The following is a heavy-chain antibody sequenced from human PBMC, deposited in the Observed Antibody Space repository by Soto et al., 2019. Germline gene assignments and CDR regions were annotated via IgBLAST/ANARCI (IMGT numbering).Heavy chain of an antibody. J-gene: IGHJ4*02. D-gene: IGHD1-1*01. CDR1: GQSFSGHS. Sequence: QVQLQQWGAGLVKPSETLSLSCAVYGQSFSGHSWAWIRKPPGKGLEWIGEINESGITYYNPSLKSRVTISTDTSKNQCSLKLSSVSAADTAAYFCARGSGIVALPGELEDVNYDYWGQGTLVNVSS. CDR2: INESGIT. V-gene: IGHV4-34*01. CDR3: ARGSGIVALPGELEDVNYDY.